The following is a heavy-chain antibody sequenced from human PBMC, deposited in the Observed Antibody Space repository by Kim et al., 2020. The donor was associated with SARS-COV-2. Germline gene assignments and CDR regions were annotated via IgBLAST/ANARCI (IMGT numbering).Heavy chain of an antibody. V-gene: IGHV3-73*01. D-gene: IGHD1-26*01. CDR2: IKNKPNNYAT. CDR1: GFIFSGCA. CDR3: TRAGREGLSGTYGAG. J-gene: IGHJ4*02. Sequence: GGSLRLSCAASGFIFSGCAIHWVRQTSGGGLEWVGRIKNKPNNYATAYAASVQGRFTISRDDSKNMAYLQMNSLRTEDTAMYYCTRAGREGLSGTYGAGWGQGTLVTVSS.